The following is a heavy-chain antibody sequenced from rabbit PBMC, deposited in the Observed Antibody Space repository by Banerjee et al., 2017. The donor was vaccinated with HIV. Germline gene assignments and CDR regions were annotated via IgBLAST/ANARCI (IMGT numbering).Heavy chain of an antibody. J-gene: IGHJ4*01. CDR3: VRVPMPYYFNL. V-gene: IGHV1S8*01. D-gene: IGHD3-1*01. Sequence: ASWVNGRFTISSHNAQNTLYLQLNSLTAADTATYFCVRVPMPYYFNLWGPGTLVTVS.